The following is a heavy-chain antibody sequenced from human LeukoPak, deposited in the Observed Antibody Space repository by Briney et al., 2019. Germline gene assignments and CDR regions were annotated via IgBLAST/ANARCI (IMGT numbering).Heavy chain of an antibody. J-gene: IGHJ4*02. CDR1: GYTFTGYY. D-gene: IGHD4-17*01. Sequence: ASVKVSCKASGYTFTGYYMHWVRQAPGQGLEWMGRINPNSGGTNYAQKFQGRVTMTRDTSISTAYMDLSRLRSDDTAVYYCERDLYGDYFMGYWGQGTLVTVSS. CDR3: ERDLYGDYFMGY. CDR2: INPNSGGT. V-gene: IGHV1-2*06.